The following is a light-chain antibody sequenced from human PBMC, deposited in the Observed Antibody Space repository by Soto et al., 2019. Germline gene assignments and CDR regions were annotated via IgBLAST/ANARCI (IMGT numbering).Light chain of an antibody. J-gene: IGLJ3*02. V-gene: IGLV1-47*02. CDR3: AAGDDSLNARV. CDR2: SND. CDR1: TSNIGTNF. Sequence: QSILTQPPSASGAPGQRVTISCSGRTSNIGTNFVYWYQQFPGTAPKLLIYSNDQRPSGVPERFSASRSGTTASLVISGLWSEDEADYYCAAGDDSLNARVFGGGTKLTVL.